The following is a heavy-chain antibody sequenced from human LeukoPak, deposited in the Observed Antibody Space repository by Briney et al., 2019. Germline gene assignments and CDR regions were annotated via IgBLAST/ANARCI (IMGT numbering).Heavy chain of an antibody. V-gene: IGHV4-34*01. CDR3: ARVDYDFWSGSEHYFDY. Sequence: KPSETLSLTCAVYGGSFSGYYWSWIRQPPGKGLEWIGEINHSGSTNYNPSLKSRVTISVDTSKNQFSLKLSSVTAADTAVYYCARVDYDFWSGSEHYFDYWGQGTLVTVSS. J-gene: IGHJ4*02. D-gene: IGHD3-3*01. CDR1: GGSFSGYY. CDR2: INHSGST.